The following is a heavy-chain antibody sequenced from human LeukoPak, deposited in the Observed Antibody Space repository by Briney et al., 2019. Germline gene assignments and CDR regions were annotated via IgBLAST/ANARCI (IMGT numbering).Heavy chain of an antibody. Sequence: GWSLRLSCAASGFTVSSNYMSWVRQAAGKGLEWVSVIYSGGSTYYADSVKGRFTISRDNSKNTLYLQMNSLRAEDTAVYYCARSVTTRYYFDYWGQGTLVTVSS. V-gene: IGHV3-66*01. J-gene: IGHJ4*02. D-gene: IGHD4-17*01. CDR2: IYSGGST. CDR1: GFTVSSNY. CDR3: ARSVTTRYYFDY.